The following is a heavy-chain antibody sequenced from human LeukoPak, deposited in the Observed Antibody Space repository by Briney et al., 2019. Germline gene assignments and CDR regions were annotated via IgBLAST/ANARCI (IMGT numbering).Heavy chain of an antibody. CDR3: ARTGYTSGWYVGSFDY. J-gene: IGHJ4*02. V-gene: IGHV5-51*01. CDR1: GYSFTSYW. D-gene: IGHD6-19*01. CDR2: IYPGDSDT. Sequence: GESLKIFCKGSGYSFTSYWIGWVRQMPGKGLEWMGIIYPGDSDTKYSPSFQGQVTISADKSISTAYLQWSSLKASDTAMYYCARTGYTSGWYVGSFDYWGQGTLVTVSS.